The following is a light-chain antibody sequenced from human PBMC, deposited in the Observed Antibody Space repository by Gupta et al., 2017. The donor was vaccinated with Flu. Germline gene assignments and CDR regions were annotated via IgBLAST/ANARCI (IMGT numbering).Light chain of an antibody. Sequence: QSVLPQPPSVSAAPGQKVTISCSGSSSNIGNKYVSWYQHLPGTAPKLLIYEDNKRPSVIPDRFSGSKSGTSATLYISGLLTGDEADYYCGACYNILSAGAFGGGTKLTVL. J-gene: IGLJ3*02. CDR1: SSNIGNKY. V-gene: IGLV1-51*02. CDR2: EDN. CDR3: GACYNILSAGA.